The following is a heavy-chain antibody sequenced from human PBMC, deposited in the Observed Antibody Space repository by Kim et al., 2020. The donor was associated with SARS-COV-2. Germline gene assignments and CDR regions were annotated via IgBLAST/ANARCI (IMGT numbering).Heavy chain of an antibody. V-gene: IGHV1-46*01. CDR3: ARSSYDILTGFPYGMDV. J-gene: IGHJ6*02. D-gene: IGHD3-9*01. Sequence: FPGRVTMTRDTSTSTVYMELSSLRSEDTAVYYCARSSYDILTGFPYGMDVWGQGTTVTVSS.